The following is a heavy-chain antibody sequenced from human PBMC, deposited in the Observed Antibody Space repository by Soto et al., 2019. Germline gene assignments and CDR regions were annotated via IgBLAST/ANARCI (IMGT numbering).Heavy chain of an antibody. V-gene: IGHV3-48*02. D-gene: IGHD2-15*01. CDR3: ARLAATSLYYYYYGMDV. CDR2: ISSSSSTI. Sequence: EVQLVESGGGLVQPGGSLRLSCAASGFTFSSYSMNWDRQAPGKGLEWVSYISSSSSTIYYADSVKGRFTISRDNAKNSLYLQMNSLRDEDTAVYYCARLAATSLYYYYYGMDVWGQGTTVTVSS. J-gene: IGHJ6*02. CDR1: GFTFSSYS.